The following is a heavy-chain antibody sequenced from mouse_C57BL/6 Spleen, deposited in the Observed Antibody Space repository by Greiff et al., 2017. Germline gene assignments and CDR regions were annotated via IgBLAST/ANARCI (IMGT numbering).Heavy chain of an antibody. D-gene: IGHD2-4*01. CDR1: GYTFTDYS. CDR2: IYPRDGST. Sequence: VQLQQSEAELVKPGASVKISCKASGYTFTDYSIHWVKQRPEQGLEWIGYIYPRDGSTKYNEKFKGKATLTADKSSSTAYMQLNSRTSEDSAFDVCASAFSARNGYDYDGWGTGTTVTVSA. CDR3: ASAFSARNGYDYDG. V-gene: IGHV1-78*01. J-gene: IGHJ1*03.